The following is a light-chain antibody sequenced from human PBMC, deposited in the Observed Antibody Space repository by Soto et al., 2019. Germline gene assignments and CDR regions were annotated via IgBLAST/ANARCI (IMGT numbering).Light chain of an antibody. CDR3: QQYNSHWP. V-gene: IGKV3-20*01. CDR2: GAS. Sequence: DIGLTQSPSTLSLSPGEKATLSCRASQSVTSNYLAWYQQKPGQAPRLLINGASSRATGIPDRFSGSGSGTDFTLTISSLQPEDFATYYCQQYNSHWPFGQGTKVDIK. J-gene: IGKJ1*01. CDR1: QSVTSNY.